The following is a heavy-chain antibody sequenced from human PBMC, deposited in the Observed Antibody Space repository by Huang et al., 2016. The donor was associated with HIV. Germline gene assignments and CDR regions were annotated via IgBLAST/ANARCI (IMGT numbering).Heavy chain of an antibody. V-gene: IGHV5-51*01. CDR1: GYNFSSHW. CDR2: LYPAKSDA. J-gene: IGHJ4*02. Sequence: EVQLVQSGAEVKKPGESLRISCKGSGYNFSSHWIGWVRQMPGKGLEWMGFLYPAKSDARYSPAFEGRITISVDKSVDTAYLQWSRLRASDSAMYFCARHQMATIYSSNFDFWGQGTLVTVSS. CDR3: ARHQMATIYSSNFDF. D-gene: IGHD5-12*01.